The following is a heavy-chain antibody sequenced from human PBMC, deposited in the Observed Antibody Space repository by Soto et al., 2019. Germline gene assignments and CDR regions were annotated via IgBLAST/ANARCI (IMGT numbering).Heavy chain of an antibody. V-gene: IGHV4-59*01. Sequence: QVQLQESGPGLVKPSETLSLTCAVSGDSISSYYCMWIRQPPGKGLESIGYLYYGRSANYTPSLNRRFTLSVDTSTNQCSLTLSSMAAADTAVYYCALRSMAVVPEYWGQGTLVTVSS. CDR1: GDSISSYY. J-gene: IGHJ4*02. CDR3: ALRSMAVVPEY. D-gene: IGHD3-22*01. CDR2: LYYGRSA.